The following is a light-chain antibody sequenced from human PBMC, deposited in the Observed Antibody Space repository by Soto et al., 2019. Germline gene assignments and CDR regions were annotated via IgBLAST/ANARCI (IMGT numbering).Light chain of an antibody. CDR3: QQYVSTPLT. Sequence: EIVLTQSPGTLSLSPVERATLSCRASQSVGTYLAWYQQKPGQAPRLLIYGASSRATGIPDRFSGSGSGTDFTLTISRLEPEDFAVYYCQQYVSTPLTFGGGTKVDIK. V-gene: IGKV3-20*01. J-gene: IGKJ4*01. CDR2: GAS. CDR1: QSVGTY.